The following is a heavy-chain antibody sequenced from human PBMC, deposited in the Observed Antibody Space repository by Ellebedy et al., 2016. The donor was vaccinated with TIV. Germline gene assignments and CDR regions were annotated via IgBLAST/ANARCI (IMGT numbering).Heavy chain of an antibody. CDR3: ARGDGTWDY. CDR2: IYYTGGT. CDR1: GGSITSYY. V-gene: IGHV4-59*01. Sequence: SETLSLTCTVSGGSITSYYWSWIRQPPGKGLGWIGYIYYTGGTNSNPSLKSRVTISVDTSKNQFSLKLNSVTAADTALYFCARGDGTWDYWGQGTPVTVSA. J-gene: IGHJ4*02. D-gene: IGHD1-7*01.